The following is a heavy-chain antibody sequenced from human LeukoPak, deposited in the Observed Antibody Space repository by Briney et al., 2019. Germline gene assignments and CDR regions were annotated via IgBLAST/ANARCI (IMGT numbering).Heavy chain of an antibody. V-gene: IGHV7-4-1*02. D-gene: IGHD3-3*01. J-gene: IGHJ5*02. CDR2: INTNTGKS. Sequence: ASVKVSSKASGYTFTGYTMNWVRQAPGQGLEWVGWINTNTGKSTYAQGFTGRFVFSLDTSVSTTYLQINSLKAEDTAVYYCARGGSEYAFWSVQRSNWFDPWGQGTLVTVSS. CDR3: ARGGSEYAFWSVQRSNWFDP. CDR1: GYTFTGYT.